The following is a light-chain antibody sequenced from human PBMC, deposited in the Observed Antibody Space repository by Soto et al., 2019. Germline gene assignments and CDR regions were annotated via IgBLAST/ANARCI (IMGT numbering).Light chain of an antibody. CDR3: QQRSNWPPT. CDR1: QSVSNDF. Sequence: EIVLTQSPGILSLSPGERATFSCRASQSVSNDFLAWYQQKPGQAPRLLIYGASTRATDVPDRFSGSGSGADFTLTISRLEPEDFAVYYCQQRSNWPPTFGQGTRLEI. V-gene: IGKV3D-20*02. J-gene: IGKJ5*01. CDR2: GAS.